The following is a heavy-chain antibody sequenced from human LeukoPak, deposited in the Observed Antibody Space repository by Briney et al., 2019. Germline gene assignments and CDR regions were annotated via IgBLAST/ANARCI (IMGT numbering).Heavy chain of an antibody. J-gene: IGHJ4*02. CDR3: ARDSTLLRYFDWLPAQFDY. CDR2: INPNSGGT. V-gene: IGHV1-2*02. CDR1: GYTFTDYY. Sequence: ASVKVSCKASGYTFTDYYMHWVRQAPGQGLEWMGWINPNSGGTNYQGRVTMTRDTSISTAYMELSRLRSDDTAVYYCARDSTLLRYFDWLPAQFDYWGQGTLVTVSS. D-gene: IGHD3-9*01.